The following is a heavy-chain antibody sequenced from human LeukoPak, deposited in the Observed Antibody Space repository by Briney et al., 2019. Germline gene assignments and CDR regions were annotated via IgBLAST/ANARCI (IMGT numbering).Heavy chain of an antibody. V-gene: IGHV3-23*01. CDR1: GFTFSSYA. J-gene: IGHJ4*02. CDR2: ISGSGGST. CDR3: AREEYDSSGYYSYFDY. D-gene: IGHD3-22*01. Sequence: GGSLRLSCAASGFTFSSYAMSWVRQAPGKGLEWVSAISGSGGSTYYADSVKGRFTISRDNAKNSLYLQMNSLRAEDTAVYYCAREEYDSSGYYSYFDYWGQGTLVTVSS.